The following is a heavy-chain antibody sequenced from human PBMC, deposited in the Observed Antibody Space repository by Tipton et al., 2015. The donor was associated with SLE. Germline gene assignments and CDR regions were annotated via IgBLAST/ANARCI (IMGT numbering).Heavy chain of an antibody. CDR2: IYHSGST. D-gene: IGHD1-1*01. CDR3: ARAGRAWNLFDY. CDR1: GYSISSGYY. V-gene: IGHV4-38-2*02. J-gene: IGHJ4*02. Sequence: TLSLTCTVSGYSISSGYYWGWIRQPPGKGLEWIGSIYHSGSTYYNPSLKSRVTISVDTSKNQFSLKLSSVTAADTAVYYCARAGRAWNLFDYLGQGTLVTVSS.